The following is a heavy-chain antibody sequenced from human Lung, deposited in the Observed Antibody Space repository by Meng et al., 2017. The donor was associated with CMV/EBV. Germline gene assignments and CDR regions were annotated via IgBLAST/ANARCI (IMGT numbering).Heavy chain of an antibody. V-gene: IGHV7-4-1*02. CDR3: ARGSLEADEDPG. J-gene: IGHJ4*02. D-gene: IGHD6-13*01. Sequence: QVQRVRAGCWLNKPRASVKVSFKASGYTFIYSAINWVRQAPGQGFEWMGWINTITGDPTYAQGFTGRFVFSLDTSVSTAYLQISSLKTDDTAVYYCARGSLEADEDPGWGQGTLVTVSS. CDR2: INTITGDP. CDR1: GYTFIYSA.